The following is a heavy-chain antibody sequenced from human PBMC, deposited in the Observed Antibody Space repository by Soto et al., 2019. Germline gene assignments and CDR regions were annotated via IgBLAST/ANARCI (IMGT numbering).Heavy chain of an antibody. D-gene: IGHD3-10*01. J-gene: IGHJ4*01. V-gene: IGHV3-48*03. CDR2: ISSSATTI. Sequence: PGGSLRLSCAASGFTFRSYEMNWVRQAPGKGLEWVSSISSSATTIYYADSVRGRFAISRDNANNSLFLQMNSLRAEDTAVYYCARGSKDSYPGSRIFDFWGRGTLVTVSS. CDR1: GFTFRSYE. CDR3: ARGSKDSYPGSRIFDF.